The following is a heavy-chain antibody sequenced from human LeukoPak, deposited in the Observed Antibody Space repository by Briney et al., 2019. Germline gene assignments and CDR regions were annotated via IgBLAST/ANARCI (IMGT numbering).Heavy chain of an antibody. CDR3: GRAVGGNVFDY. Sequence: GGSLRLSCAASGFTFNSFSMNWVRQAPGKGLEWVSPISSSSSYKYYADSVKGRFTISRDNAKKSLYLQMNSLRAEDTAVYYCGRAVGGNVFDYWGQGTQVTVAS. CDR1: GFTFNSFS. D-gene: IGHD1-26*01. V-gene: IGHV3-21*01. J-gene: IGHJ4*02. CDR2: ISSSSSYK.